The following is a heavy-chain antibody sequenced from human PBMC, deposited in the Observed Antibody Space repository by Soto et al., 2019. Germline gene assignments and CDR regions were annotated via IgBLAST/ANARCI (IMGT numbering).Heavy chain of an antibody. Sequence: SVKVSCKASGGTFSKYSISWVRQAPGQGLEWMGGIIPIFGTANYAQKFQGRVTITADESTSTAYMELSSLRSEDTAVYYCARGRYSSSAYFDYWGQGTLVTVSS. CDR1: GGTFSKYS. CDR3: ARGRYSSSAYFDY. J-gene: IGHJ4*02. CDR2: IIPIFGTA. D-gene: IGHD6-6*01. V-gene: IGHV1-69*13.